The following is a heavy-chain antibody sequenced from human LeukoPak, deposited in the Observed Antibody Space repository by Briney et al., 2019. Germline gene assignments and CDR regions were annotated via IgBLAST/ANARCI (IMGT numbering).Heavy chain of an antibody. V-gene: IGHV4-39*07. J-gene: IGHJ4*02. Sequence: PSETLSLTCIVSGGSISSSIYYWAWVRQPPGKGLEWIGTVFYNGATQYSPSLRSRVTISIDTSTNQFSLKLSSVTAADTAVYYCASFPTISGNYWGQGTLVTVSS. D-gene: IGHD3-9*01. CDR1: GGSISSSIYY. CDR2: VFYNGAT. CDR3: ASFPTISGNY.